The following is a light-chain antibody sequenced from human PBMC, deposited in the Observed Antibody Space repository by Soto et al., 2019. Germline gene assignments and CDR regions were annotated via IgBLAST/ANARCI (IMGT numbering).Light chain of an antibody. CDR3: QQYHNWPSIT. Sequence: DIVMTQSPATLSVSPGESATLSCRASRSLSGDLAWYQHKPGQPPRLLIYGASTRATDVPARFSGGGSGTDLTLTITNLQSEDLAIYYCQQYHNWPSITFGPGTKVHIK. V-gene: IGKV3-15*01. CDR2: GAS. J-gene: IGKJ3*01. CDR1: RSLSGD.